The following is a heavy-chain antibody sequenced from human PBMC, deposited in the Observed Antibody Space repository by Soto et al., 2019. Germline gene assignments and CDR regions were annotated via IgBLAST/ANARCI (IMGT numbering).Heavy chain of an antibody. CDR3: ARESHRGGDFDY. D-gene: IGHD3-10*01. V-gene: IGHV3-30-3*01. Sequence: QVQVVESGGGVVQPGRSLRLSCAASGFTFSSYAMHWVRQAPGKGLEWVAVISYDGSNKYYADSVKGRFTISRDNSKNTLYLQLNSLRAEDTAVYYCARESHRGGDFDYWGQGTLVTVSS. CDR1: GFTFSSYA. CDR2: ISYDGSNK. J-gene: IGHJ4*02.